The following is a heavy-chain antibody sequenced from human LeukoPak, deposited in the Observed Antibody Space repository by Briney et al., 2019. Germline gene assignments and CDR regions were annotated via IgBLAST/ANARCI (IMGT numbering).Heavy chain of an antibody. J-gene: IGHJ3*02. D-gene: IGHD6-13*01. V-gene: IGHV1-58*01. CDR3: ARRYSSSLGDDFDI. CDR2: IVVGSGHT. CDR1: GFTFTSSA. Sequence: SVKVSCKASGFTFTSSAVQWVRQARGQRLEWIGWIVVGSGHTNYAQRFQERLTITRDMSTRTAYMELSSLKASGTAMYHCARRYSSSLGDDFDIWGQGTMVTVSS.